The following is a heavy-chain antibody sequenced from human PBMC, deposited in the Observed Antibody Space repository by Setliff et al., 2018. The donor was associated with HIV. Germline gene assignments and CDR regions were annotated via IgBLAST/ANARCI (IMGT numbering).Heavy chain of an antibody. CDR3: HSGYDTEEQSYFDY. Sequence: GESLKISCAASGFTFDRFWMHWVRQAPGKGLVWVSRVNRDGSSTAYADSVKDRFTISRDNAKNTLYLQMNSLRAEDTGVYYCHSGYDTEEQSYFDYWGQGALVTVSS. J-gene: IGHJ4*02. D-gene: IGHD5-12*01. V-gene: IGHV3-74*01. CDR2: VNRDGSST. CDR1: GFTFDRFW.